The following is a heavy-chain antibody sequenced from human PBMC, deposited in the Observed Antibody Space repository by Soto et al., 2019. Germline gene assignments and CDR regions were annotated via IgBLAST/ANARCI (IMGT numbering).Heavy chain of an antibody. J-gene: IGHJ4*02. CDR1: GFSFSTSG. CDR3: TKDSGWLHYY. D-gene: IGHD5-12*01. V-gene: IGHV3-23*01. Sequence: HPVGSLRLSCAASGFSFSTSGMSWVRQAPGRGLEWVSGITDSGGSTYYVDSVKGRFTISRDNSKNTLSLEMNSLRAEDTAVYYCTKDSGWLHYYWGQGTLVTVSS. CDR2: ITDSGGST.